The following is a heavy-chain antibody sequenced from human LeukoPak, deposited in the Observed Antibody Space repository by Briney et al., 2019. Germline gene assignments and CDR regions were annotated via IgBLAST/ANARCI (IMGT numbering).Heavy chain of an antibody. CDR3: AKDLVGAFDY. V-gene: IGHV3-30*18. D-gene: IGHD1-26*01. J-gene: IGHJ4*02. Sequence: GGSLRLSCAASGFTFSSYGMRWVHQAPGKGLEWVAVISYDGSDKYYADSVKGRFTISRDNSKNTLYLQMNSLRAEDTAVYYCAKDLVGAFDYWGQGTLVTVSS. CDR1: GFTFSSYG. CDR2: ISYDGSDK.